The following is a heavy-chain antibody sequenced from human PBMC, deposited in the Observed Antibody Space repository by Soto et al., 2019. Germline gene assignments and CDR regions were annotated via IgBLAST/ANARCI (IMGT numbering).Heavy chain of an antibody. J-gene: IGHJ4*02. CDR3: ARWNGYGDY. CDR2: FTGVIGTT. CDR1: GFTVSTYG. D-gene: IGHD1-1*01. Sequence: EVQLLESVGGLVQPGGSLRLSCAASGFTVSTYGVTWVRQAPGKGLEWVSGFTGVIGTTHYADSVNGRFTITRDNSNNTVYLQMNSLRVEDTAVYYCARWNGYGDYWGRGTLVTVSS. V-gene: IGHV3-23*01.